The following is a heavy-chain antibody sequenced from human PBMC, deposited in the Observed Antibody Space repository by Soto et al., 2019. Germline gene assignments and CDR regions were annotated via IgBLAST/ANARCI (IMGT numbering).Heavy chain of an antibody. CDR1: GFIFTNAW. CDR3: TTRAVPG. J-gene: IGHJ4*02. D-gene: IGHD6-19*01. Sequence: EVQLVESGRGLVNPGGSLRLSCAASGFIFTNAWVSWVRQAPGKGLEWVGRIGSETDGGTIDYAAPVKGRFTVARDQSKKTVHLQMNSLKTEDTAVYYCTTRAVPGWGQGTLVTVSS. CDR2: IGSETDGGTI. V-gene: IGHV3-15*04.